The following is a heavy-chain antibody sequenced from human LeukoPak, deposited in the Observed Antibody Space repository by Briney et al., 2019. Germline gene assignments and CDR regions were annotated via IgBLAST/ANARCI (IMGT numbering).Heavy chain of an antibody. D-gene: IGHD5-24*01. CDR3: ARGREMAIMVAAY. Sequence: ASVKVSCKASGYTFTGYYMHWVRQAPGQGLEWMGWINPNSGGTNYAQKFQGRVTMTRDTSISTAYMELSRLRSDDTAVYYCARGREMAIMVAAYWGQGTLVTVSS. CDR2: INPNSGGT. CDR1: GYTFTGYY. J-gene: IGHJ4*02. V-gene: IGHV1-2*02.